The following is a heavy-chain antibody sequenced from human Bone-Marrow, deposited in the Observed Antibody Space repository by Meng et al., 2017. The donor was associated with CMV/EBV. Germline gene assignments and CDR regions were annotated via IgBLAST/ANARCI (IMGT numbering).Heavy chain of an antibody. CDR2: ISGSGGST. V-gene: IGHV3-23*01. CDR1: GFTFSSYW. J-gene: IGHJ4*02. Sequence: GESLKISCAASGFTFSSYWMSWVRQAPGKGLEWVSAISGSGGSTYYADSVKGRFTISRDNSKNTLYLQMNSLRAEDTAVYYCAKDILSGWTTQPPFDYWGQGTLVTVSS. D-gene: IGHD6-19*01. CDR3: AKDILSGWTTQPPFDY.